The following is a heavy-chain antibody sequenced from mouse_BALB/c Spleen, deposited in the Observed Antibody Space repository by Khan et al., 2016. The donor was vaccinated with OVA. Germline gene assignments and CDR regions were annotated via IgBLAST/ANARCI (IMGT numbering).Heavy chain of an antibody. CDR2: IWSYGRT. J-gene: IGHJ4*01. V-gene: IGHV2-6-2*01. Sequence: VQLQESGPDLVAPSQSLSITCTVSGFSLTSYAIHWVRQPPGKGLEWLVVIWSYGRTTYTSALKSRLSITKDHSKSQVFLKINSIQTDDTAMYYCDRHQCPLAMDSWGQGTSVIVSS. CDR3: DRHQCPLAMDS. CDR1: GFSLTSYA.